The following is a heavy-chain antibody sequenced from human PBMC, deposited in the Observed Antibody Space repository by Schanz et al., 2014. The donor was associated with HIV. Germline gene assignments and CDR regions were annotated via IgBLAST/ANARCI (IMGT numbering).Heavy chain of an antibody. CDR1: GDTFTGDF. D-gene: IGHD2-2*01. J-gene: IGHJ5*01. CDR2: INPNSGGT. V-gene: IGHV1-2*02. CDR3: AKSRFQLHWFDS. Sequence: QVQLVQSGAEVKKPGASVKVSCKASGDTFTGDFMHWVRQAPGQGLEWMGWINPNSGGTNYAQKFRGRVTMTRDTSISTAYMELTRLRFDDTAVYYCAKSRFQLHWFDSWGQGTLVTVSS.